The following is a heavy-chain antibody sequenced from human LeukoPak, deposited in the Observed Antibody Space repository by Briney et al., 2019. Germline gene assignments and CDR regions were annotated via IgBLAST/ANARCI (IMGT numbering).Heavy chain of an antibody. CDR2: IRYDGSNK. Sequence: PGGSLRLSCAASGFTFSSYGMYWVRQAPGKGLEWVAFIRYDGSNKYYADSVKGRFTISGDNSKNTLYLQMNSLRAEDTAVYYCAKDQTTVTTPFDYWGQGTLVTVSS. CDR3: AKDQTTVTTPFDY. V-gene: IGHV3-30*02. J-gene: IGHJ4*02. CDR1: GFTFSSYG. D-gene: IGHD4-17*01.